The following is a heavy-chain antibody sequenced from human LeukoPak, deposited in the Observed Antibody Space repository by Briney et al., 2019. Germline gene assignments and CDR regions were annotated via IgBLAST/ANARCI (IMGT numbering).Heavy chain of an antibody. V-gene: IGHV3-33*01. CDR2: IWYDGSKK. Sequence: GGSLRLSCAASGFTFSRDGMHWVRQAPGKGLEWVAVIWYDGSKKYYADSVKGRFTISRDNSKSTLYLQMNSLRAEDTAVYYCARLSGSFLDYWGQGTLVTVSS. CDR1: GFTFSRDG. CDR3: ARLSGSFLDY. J-gene: IGHJ4*02. D-gene: IGHD1-26*01.